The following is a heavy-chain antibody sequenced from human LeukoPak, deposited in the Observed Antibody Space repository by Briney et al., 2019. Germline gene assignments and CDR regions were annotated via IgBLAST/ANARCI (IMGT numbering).Heavy chain of an antibody. D-gene: IGHD5-18*01. Sequence: GGSLRLSCAASGFTVSSSYMSWVRQAPGKGLEWVSLIYSGGSTYYADSVKGRFTISRDNSKNTLYLQMNSLRPEDTAVYYCAKGYDYAYEYWGQGTLVTVSS. V-gene: IGHV3-53*01. J-gene: IGHJ4*02. CDR1: GFTVSSSY. CDR2: IYSGGST. CDR3: AKGYDYAYEY.